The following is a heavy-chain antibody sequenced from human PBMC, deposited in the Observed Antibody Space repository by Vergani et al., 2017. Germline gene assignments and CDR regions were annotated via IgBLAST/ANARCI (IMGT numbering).Heavy chain of an antibody. Sequence: EVQLVQSGAEVKKPGESLRISCKGSGYSFTSYWISWVRQMPGKGLEWMGRIDPSDSYTNYSPSFQVPVTISADKSISTAYLQWSSLKASDTAMYYCATLRYFDWLSTNYDAFDIWGQGTMVTVSS. CDR2: IDPSDSYT. CDR1: GYSFTSYW. J-gene: IGHJ3*02. D-gene: IGHD3-9*01. V-gene: IGHV5-10-1*03. CDR3: ATLRYFDWLSTNYDAFDI.